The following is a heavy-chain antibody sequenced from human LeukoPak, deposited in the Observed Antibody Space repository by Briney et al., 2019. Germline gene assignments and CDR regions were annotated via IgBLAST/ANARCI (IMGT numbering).Heavy chain of an antibody. CDR3: TSNLYCSTSSCYTLDN. D-gene: IGHD2-2*02. J-gene: IGHJ4*02. Sequence: GSLELSCAASGITFHNGRMSWVRQAPGKGLEWVGRIKSKSERGTTDYAAPVKGRFTISRDGSTNTVYLHMNSLKTEDTAVYFCTSNLYCSTSSCYTLDNWGQGTLFAVSP. CDR2: IKSKSERGTT. CDR1: GITFHNGR. V-gene: IGHV3-15*01.